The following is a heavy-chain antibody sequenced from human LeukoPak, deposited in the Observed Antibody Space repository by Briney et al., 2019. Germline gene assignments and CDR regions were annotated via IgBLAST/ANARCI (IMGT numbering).Heavy chain of an antibody. CDR3: ARDGGPILYGDYLGVYFDY. D-gene: IGHD4-17*01. Sequence: SETLSLTCTVSGDSISSYYWSWIRQPPGKGLEWIGYIHYSGSTNYNPSLKSRVTISVDTSNNQFSLKLSSVTAADTAVYYCARDGGPILYGDYLGVYFDYWGQGTLVTVSS. CDR2: IHYSGST. J-gene: IGHJ4*02. CDR1: GDSISSYY. V-gene: IGHV4-59*01.